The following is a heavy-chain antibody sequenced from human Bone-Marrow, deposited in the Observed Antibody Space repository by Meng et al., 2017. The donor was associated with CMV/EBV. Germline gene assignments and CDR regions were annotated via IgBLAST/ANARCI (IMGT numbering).Heavy chain of an antibody. Sequence: ASVKVSCKASGYTFTAHYFHWVRQAPGQGLEWMGWISAYNGNTNYAQRLQGRVTMTTDTSTSTAYMELRSLRSDDTAVYYCARDGQGAGSAYWGQGTRVTVYS. D-gene: IGHD6-19*01. CDR2: ISAYNGNT. CDR3: ARDGQGAGSAY. CDR1: GYTFTAHY. J-gene: IGHJ4*02. V-gene: IGHV1-18*04.